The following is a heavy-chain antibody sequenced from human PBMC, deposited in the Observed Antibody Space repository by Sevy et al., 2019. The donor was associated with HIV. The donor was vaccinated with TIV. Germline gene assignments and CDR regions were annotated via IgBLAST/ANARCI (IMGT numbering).Heavy chain of an antibody. J-gene: IGHJ1*01. D-gene: IGHD5-12*01. CDR3: ARETYSGSDFES. V-gene: IGHV3-21*01. CDR1: GFTFSSYN. CDR2: ISSSSTYI. Sequence: GGSLRLSCAASGFTFSSYNMNWVRQAPGKGLEWVSFISSSSTYINYADSVKGRFTISRDNAKNSLYLQMNSLRAEDTAIYYCARETYSGSDFESWGQGTLVTVSS.